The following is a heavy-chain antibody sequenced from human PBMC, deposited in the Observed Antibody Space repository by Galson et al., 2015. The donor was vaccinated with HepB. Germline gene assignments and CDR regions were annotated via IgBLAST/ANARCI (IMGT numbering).Heavy chain of an antibody. CDR1: GFTFSDYY. V-gene: IGHV3-11*06. J-gene: IGHJ6*03. CDR2: ISSSSSYT. D-gene: IGHD4-17*01. CDR3: ARDRRSLTTVTTRYYYYYYMDV. Sequence: SLRLSCAASGFTFSDYYMSWIRQAPGKGLEWVSYISSSSSYTNYADSVKGRFTISRDNAKNSLYLQMNSLRAEDTAVYYCARDRRSLTTVTTRYYYYYYMDVWGKGTTVTVSS.